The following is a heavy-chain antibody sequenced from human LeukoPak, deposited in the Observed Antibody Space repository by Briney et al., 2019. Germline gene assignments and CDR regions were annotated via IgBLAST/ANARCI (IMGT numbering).Heavy chain of an antibody. CDR1: GFTFSSYG. J-gene: IGHJ4*02. D-gene: IGHD4-11*01. CDR2: IWYDGSNK. CDR3: ATSTVAKYDY. V-gene: IGHV3-33*01. Sequence: GGSLRLSCAASGFTFSSYGMNWVRQAPGKGLEWVAVIWYDGSNKYYADSVKGRFTISRDNSKNTLYLQMNSLRAEDTALYYCATSTVAKYDYWGQGTLVAVSS.